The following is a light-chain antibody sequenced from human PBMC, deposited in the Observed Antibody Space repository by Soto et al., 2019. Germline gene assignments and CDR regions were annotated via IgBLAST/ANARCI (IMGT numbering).Light chain of an antibody. CDR3: QQYGSSPTWT. V-gene: IGKV3-20*01. CDR2: GAS. J-gene: IGKJ1*01. Sequence: EIVLTQSPGTLSLSPGERATLSCRASQSVSSSYLAWYQQKPGQAHRLLIYGASSRATGIPDRFSGSGSGTDFTLTISRLEPEDFAVYYCQQYGSSPTWTFGQGTKLDIK. CDR1: QSVSSSY.